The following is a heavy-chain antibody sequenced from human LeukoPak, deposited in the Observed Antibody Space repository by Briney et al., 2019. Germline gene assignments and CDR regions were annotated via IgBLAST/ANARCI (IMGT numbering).Heavy chain of an antibody. J-gene: IGHJ3*02. Sequence: GGSLRLSCAASGFTFSSYRMHWVRQAPGKGLEWVSSIGSSSRYIYYADSVKGRFTISRDNDKNSVYLQMNSLRAEDTAVYYCARDCSSSAFDIWGQGTMVTVSS. CDR2: IGSSSRYI. CDR1: GFTFSSYR. V-gene: IGHV3-21*01. D-gene: IGHD2-15*01. CDR3: ARDCSSSAFDI.